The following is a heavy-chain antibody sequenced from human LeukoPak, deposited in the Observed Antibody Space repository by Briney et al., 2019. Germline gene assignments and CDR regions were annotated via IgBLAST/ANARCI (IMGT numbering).Heavy chain of an antibody. CDR1: GGTFNNYA. CDR2: IIPFLGKT. V-gene: IGHV1-69*10. Sequence: ASVKVSCKASGGTFNNYAISWVRQAPGQGLEWMGGIIPFLGKTDYAQNFQGRVTIAADDSARTSYMELNSLRSEDTAVHFCARIYYGDYVRPYNYYYYVMDVWGQGTTVTVSS. D-gene: IGHD4-17*01. CDR3: ARIYYGDYVRPYNYYYYVMDV. J-gene: IGHJ6*02.